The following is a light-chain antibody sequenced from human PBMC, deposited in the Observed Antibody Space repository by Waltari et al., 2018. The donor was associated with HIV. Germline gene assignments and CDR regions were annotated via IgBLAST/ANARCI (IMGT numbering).Light chain of an antibody. CDR3: QAWDSSSGGV. CDR1: RLESRY. J-gene: IGLJ3*02. V-gene: IGLV3-1*01. Sequence: SYDLTQPPSVSVSPGQTASIACSGDRLESRYVCWYQQKPGPSPVLVIFQDGKRPSGIPERFSGSHSGNTATLAISGTQAIDGAGYYWQAWDSSSGGVFGGGTRLTVL. CDR2: QDG.